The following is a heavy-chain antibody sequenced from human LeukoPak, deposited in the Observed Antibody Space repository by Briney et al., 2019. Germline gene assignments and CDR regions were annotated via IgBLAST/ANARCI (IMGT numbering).Heavy chain of an antibody. CDR2: ISSGSTYI. Sequence: GGSLRLSCVAAGFTISRNTTEWVRQAPGEGLEWVSSISSGSTYIQYADSVKGRFTMSRENARNSLYLQMDRRRPEDTGTYYSECPPGASISDPWGQGTLVTVSS. V-gene: IGHV3-21*06. CDR1: GFTISRNT. J-gene: IGHJ5*02. D-gene: IGHD5/OR15-5a*01. CDR3: ECPPGASISDP.